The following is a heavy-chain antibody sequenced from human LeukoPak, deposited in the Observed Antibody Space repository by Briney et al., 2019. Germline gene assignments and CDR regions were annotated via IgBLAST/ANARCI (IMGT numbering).Heavy chain of an antibody. J-gene: IGHJ5*02. CDR3: ARVVAAAGTGWFDP. Sequence: SETLSLTCTVSGGSISSYYWSWIRQPPGKGLEWIGYIYYSGSTNYNPSLKSRVTISVDTSKNQFSLKLSSVTAADTAVHYCARVVAAAGTGWFDPWGQGTLVTVSS. CDR1: GGSISSYY. V-gene: IGHV4-59*01. D-gene: IGHD6-13*01. CDR2: IYYSGST.